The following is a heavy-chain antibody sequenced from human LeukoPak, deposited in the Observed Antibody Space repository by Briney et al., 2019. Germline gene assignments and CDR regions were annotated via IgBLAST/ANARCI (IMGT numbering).Heavy chain of an antibody. CDR1: GYTFTSYG. CDR2: ISAYNGNT. Sequence: ASVKVSCKASGYTFTSYGISWVRQAPGQGLEWMGWISAYNGNTNYAQKLQGRVTMTTDTSTSTAYMELRRLRSDDTAVYYCARDGDYDSSGYYLLDYWGQGTLVTVSS. CDR3: ARDGDYDSSGYYLLDY. J-gene: IGHJ4*02. V-gene: IGHV1-18*01. D-gene: IGHD3-22*01.